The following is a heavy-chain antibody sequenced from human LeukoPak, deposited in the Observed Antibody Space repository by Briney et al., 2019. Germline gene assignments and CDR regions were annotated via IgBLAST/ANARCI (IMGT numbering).Heavy chain of an antibody. Sequence: GGSLRLSCAASGFTFDDYAMHWVRQAPGKGLEWVSGISWNSGSIGYADSVKGRFTISRDNAKNSLYLQMNSLRAEDTAVYYCARGAYYYDSSGYYPGNFDYWGQGTLVTVSS. V-gene: IGHV3-9*01. CDR1: GFTFDDYA. D-gene: IGHD3-22*01. CDR3: ARGAYYYDSSGYYPGNFDY. CDR2: ISWNSGSI. J-gene: IGHJ4*02.